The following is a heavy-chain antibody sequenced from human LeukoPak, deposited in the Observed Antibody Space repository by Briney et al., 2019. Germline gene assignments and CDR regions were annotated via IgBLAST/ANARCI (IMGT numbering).Heavy chain of an antibody. CDR1: GFNFSSYA. J-gene: IGHJ4*02. CDR3: AKGSLGSWYFFDY. V-gene: IGHV3-23*01. Sequence: GGSLRLSCAASGFNFSSYAMSWVRQAPGKGPEWVSTISGSGGNTYYADSVKGRFTISRDNSKNTLWLQMNSLRAEDTALYYCAKGSLGSWYFFDYWGQGTLVTVSS. CDR2: ISGSGGNT. D-gene: IGHD6-13*01.